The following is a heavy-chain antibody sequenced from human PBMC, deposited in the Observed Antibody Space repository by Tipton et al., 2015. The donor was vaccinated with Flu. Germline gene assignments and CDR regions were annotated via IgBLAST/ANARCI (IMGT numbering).Heavy chain of an antibody. CDR2: VRQAGTT. CDR3: VRRDYSNYVSDPKSWFDP. D-gene: IGHD4-11*01. CDR1: GDSIGSDYF. Sequence: TLSLTCSVSGDSIGSDYFWGWIRQPPGKGLEWIGNVRQAGTTYYNPSLRSRVTISLDRPKNQFSLRLSSVTAADTAVYYCVRRDYSNYVSDPKSWFDPWGQGTLVTVSS. V-gene: IGHV4-38-2*01. J-gene: IGHJ5*02.